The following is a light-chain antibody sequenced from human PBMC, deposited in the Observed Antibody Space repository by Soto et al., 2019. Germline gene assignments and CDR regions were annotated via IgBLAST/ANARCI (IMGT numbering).Light chain of an antibody. CDR1: QGISSA. CDR2: DAS. J-gene: IGKJ4*01. V-gene: IGKV1D-13*01. CDR3: QQFLNYPLT. Sequence: AIQLTQSPSSLSASTGDRVTITCRASQGISSALAWYQQKPGKAPKLLIYDASTLEGGVPSRFSGSGSGTDFTLTITSLQPEDFATYYCQQFLNYPLTFGGGTKVEIK.